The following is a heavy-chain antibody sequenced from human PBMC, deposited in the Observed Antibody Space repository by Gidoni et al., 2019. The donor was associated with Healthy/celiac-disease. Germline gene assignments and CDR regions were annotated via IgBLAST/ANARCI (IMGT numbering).Heavy chain of an antibody. CDR3: TTTYYYDSSGYYIDY. Sequence: EVQLVESGGGLVKPGGSLRLSCAASGFTFRNAWLRWARQAPWMGRGRQAPGKGLEWVGRIKSKTDGGTTDYAAPVKGRFTISRDDSKNTLYLQMNSLKTEDTAVYYCTTTYYYDSSGYYIDYWGQGTLVTVSS. V-gene: IGHV3-15*01. CDR2: IKSKTDGGTT. J-gene: IGHJ4*02. D-gene: IGHD3-22*01. CDR1: GFTFRNAW.